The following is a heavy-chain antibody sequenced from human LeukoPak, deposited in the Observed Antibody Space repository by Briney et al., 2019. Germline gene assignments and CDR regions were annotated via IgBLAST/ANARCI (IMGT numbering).Heavy chain of an antibody. CDR2: INSDGSST. D-gene: IGHD2-15*01. CDR3: ARAYCSGGSCYSSNFVFDY. CDR1: GFTISSYW. Sequence: PGGSLRLSCAASGFTISSYWMHWVRQAPGKGLVWVSRINSDGSSTSYADSVKGRFTIPRDNAKNTLYLQMNSLRAEDTAVYYCARAYCSGGSCYSSNFVFDYWGQGTPVTVSS. J-gene: IGHJ4*02. V-gene: IGHV3-74*01.